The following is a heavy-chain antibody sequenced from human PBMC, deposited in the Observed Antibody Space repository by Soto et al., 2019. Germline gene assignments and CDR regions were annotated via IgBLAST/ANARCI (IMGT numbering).Heavy chain of an antibody. Sequence: ASVKVSCKASGYTFTGYYMHWVRQAPGQGLEWMGWINPNSGGTNYAQKFQDRVTMTRDTSISTAYMELSRLRSDDTAVYYCARRYSGSYYAFDPWGQGTLVTVSS. V-gene: IGHV1-2*02. CDR3: ARRYSGSYYAFDP. CDR2: INPNSGGT. CDR1: GYTFTGYY. D-gene: IGHD1-26*01. J-gene: IGHJ5*02.